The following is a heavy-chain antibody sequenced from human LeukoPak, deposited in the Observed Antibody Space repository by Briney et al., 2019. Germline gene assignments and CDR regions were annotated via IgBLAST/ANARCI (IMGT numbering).Heavy chain of an antibody. CDR2: VYYNDYT. J-gene: IGHJ6*03. Sequence: PSETLSLTCTVSGGPLSHFYWSWVRQPPGKALEWIGYVYYNDYTTYNPSLNSRVTISKDPSKNQFSLNLTSVTAADTAVYYCARGGRFYFGSGTDCYFMDVWGIGTTVTVSS. CDR3: ARGGRFYFGSGTDCYFMDV. CDR1: GGPLSHFY. D-gene: IGHD3-10*01. V-gene: IGHV4-59*01.